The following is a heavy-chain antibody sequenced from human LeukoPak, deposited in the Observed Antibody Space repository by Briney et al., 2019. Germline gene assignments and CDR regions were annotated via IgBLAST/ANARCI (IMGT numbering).Heavy chain of an antibody. CDR3: GRGKYCGDTRCHGYYYMDV. V-gene: IGHV4-61*09. D-gene: IGHD2-2*01. CDR1: GGSISSGNYY. CDR2: IYSGGST. J-gene: IGHJ6*03. Sequence: SETLSLTCTVSGGSISSGNYYWTWIRQPPGQGLEWIGHIYSGGSTYFNPSLKSRVTISVDTSKTQLFLKLTSVTAADTAVYYCGRGKYCGDTRCHGYYYMDVWGKGTTVTVSS.